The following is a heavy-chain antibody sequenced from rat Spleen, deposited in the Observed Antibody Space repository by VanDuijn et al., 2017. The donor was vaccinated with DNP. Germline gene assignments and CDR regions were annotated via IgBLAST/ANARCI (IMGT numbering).Heavy chain of an antibody. V-gene: IGHV4-2*01. CDR2: VNKDSSTI. J-gene: IGHJ2*01. CDR3: ARGPNYGGYPDFLDY. Sequence: EVKLVESGGGLVQPGRSLKLSCAASGFNFNDYWMGWVRQAPGKGLEWIGHVNKDSSTINYTPSLKDKFTISRDNGQNTLYLQMSKLGSEDTAMYYCARGPNYGGYPDFLDYWGQGVMVTVSA. D-gene: IGHD1-11*01. CDR1: GFNFNDYW.